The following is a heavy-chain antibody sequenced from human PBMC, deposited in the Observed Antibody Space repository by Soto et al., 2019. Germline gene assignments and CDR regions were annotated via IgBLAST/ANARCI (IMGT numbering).Heavy chain of an antibody. J-gene: IGHJ4*02. D-gene: IGHD1-26*01. CDR2: ISYDGSNK. CDR1: GFTFSSYG. Sequence: QVQLVESGGGVVQPGRSLRLSCAASGFTFSSYGMHWVRQAPGKGLEWVAVISYDGSNKYYADSVKGRFTISRDNSKNTLYLQMNSLRAEDTXXYYXXXDWAGATYYWGQGTLVTVSS. CDR3: XXDWAGATYY. V-gene: IGHV3-30*03.